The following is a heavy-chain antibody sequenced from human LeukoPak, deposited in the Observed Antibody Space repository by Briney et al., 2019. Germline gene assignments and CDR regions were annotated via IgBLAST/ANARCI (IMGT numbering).Heavy chain of an antibody. CDR2: ISYDGSNE. CDR3: ARDRLTSRDGHRDY. CDR1: GFTFSSYA. V-gene: IGHV3-30-3*01. Sequence: GRSLRLSCAASGFTFSSYAMHWVRQAPGKGLEWVAVISYDGSNEYYADSVKGRFTISRDNSKNTAYLQMNSLRAEDTAAYYCARDRLTSRDGHRDYWGQGTLVTVSS. J-gene: IGHJ4*02. D-gene: IGHD5-24*01.